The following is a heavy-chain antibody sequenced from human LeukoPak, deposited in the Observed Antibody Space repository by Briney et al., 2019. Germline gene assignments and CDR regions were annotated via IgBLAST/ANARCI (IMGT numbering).Heavy chain of an antibody. V-gene: IGHV4-61*01. D-gene: IGHD3-9*01. Sequence: SETLSLTCTVSGGSISSSSYYWGWIRQPPGKGLEWIGYIYYSGSTNYNPSLKSRVTISVDTSKNQFSLKLSSVTAADTAVYYCARDGPHDILTGYAPWYFDYWGQGTLVTVSS. J-gene: IGHJ4*02. CDR2: IYYSGST. CDR1: GGSISSSSYY. CDR3: ARDGPHDILTGYAPWYFDY.